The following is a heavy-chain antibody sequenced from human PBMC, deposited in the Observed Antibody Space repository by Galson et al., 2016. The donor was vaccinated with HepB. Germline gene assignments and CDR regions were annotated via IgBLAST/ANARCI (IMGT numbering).Heavy chain of an antibody. Sequence: SLRLSCAASGFTLSSYSMNWVRQTPGKGLEWVSYITSRSTAIYYADSVKGRFTISRDNARNSLYLQMNSLRAEDTAVYYCAREGTGSSSFIYYYYIMDVWGQGTAVTVSS. CDR1: GFTLSSYS. CDR3: AREGTGSSSFIYYYYIMDV. D-gene: IGHD6-13*01. J-gene: IGHJ6*02. CDR2: ITSRSTAI. V-gene: IGHV3-48*04.